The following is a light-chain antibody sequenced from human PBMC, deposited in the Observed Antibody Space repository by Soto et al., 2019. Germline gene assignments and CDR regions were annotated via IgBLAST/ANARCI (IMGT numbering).Light chain of an antibody. CDR3: QQYNSFPFT. J-gene: IGKJ2*01. CDR1: QTTSSW. Sequence: DIQMTQSPSTLSASVGDRVIITCRASQTTSSWLAWYQQKPWEAPNLLIYDTSSLQSGVPSRFSGSGSGTEFTLTISSLQPDDFATYYCQQYNSFPFTFGQGTKVDIK. V-gene: IGKV1-5*01. CDR2: DTS.